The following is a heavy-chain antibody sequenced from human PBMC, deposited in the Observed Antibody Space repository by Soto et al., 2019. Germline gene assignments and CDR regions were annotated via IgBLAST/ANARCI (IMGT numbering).Heavy chain of an antibody. CDR1: GVTFSSYA. D-gene: IGHD3-9*01. CDR3: AKDPEPNYDILTGYYPNWFDP. Sequence: PGGSLRLSCAASGVTFSSYAMSWVRQAPGKGLEWVSAISGSGGSTYYADSVKGRFTISRDNSKNTLYLQMNSLRAEDTAVYYCAKDPEPNYDILTGYYPNWFDPWGQGTLVTVSS. CDR2: ISGSGGST. V-gene: IGHV3-23*01. J-gene: IGHJ5*02.